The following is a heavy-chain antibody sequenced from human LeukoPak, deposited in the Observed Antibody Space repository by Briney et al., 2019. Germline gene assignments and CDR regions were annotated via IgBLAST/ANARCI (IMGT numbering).Heavy chain of an antibody. J-gene: IGHJ4*02. D-gene: IGHD5-24*01. V-gene: IGHV3-30*04. CDR3: ARPSPPGDGYNPPDH. CDR2: ISHDGRTK. CDR1: GFNFDNFA. Sequence: GKSLTLSCVVSGFNFDNFAMQWVRQPLGKGLEWVAVISHDGRTKYYADSMKGRITISRDNSKNTLFLQMNNLRSEDTAVYFCARPSPPGDGYNPPDHWGQGTLVTVSS.